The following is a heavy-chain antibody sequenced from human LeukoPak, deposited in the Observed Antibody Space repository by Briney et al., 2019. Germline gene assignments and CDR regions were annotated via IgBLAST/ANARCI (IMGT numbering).Heavy chain of an antibody. J-gene: IGHJ3*02. CDR3: ARGGGESTSCYGCDAFDI. V-gene: IGHV1-69*01. CDR2: IIPIFGTA. Sequence: ASVKVSCKASGGTFSSYAISWVRQAPGQGLEWMGGIIPIFGTANYAQKFQGRVTITADESTSTAYMELSSLRSEDTAVYYCARGGGESTSCYGCDAFDIWGQGTMVTVSS. D-gene: IGHD2-2*01. CDR1: GGTFSSYA.